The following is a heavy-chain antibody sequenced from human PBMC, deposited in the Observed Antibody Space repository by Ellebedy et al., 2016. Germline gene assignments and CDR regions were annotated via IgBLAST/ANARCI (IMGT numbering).Heavy chain of an antibody. CDR3: ARDTGSDDFWSGSYYYYRMDV. Sequence: GESLKISCAASGFTFSDYYMSWIRQAPGKGLEWVSYISSDGGAINYADSVKGRFTISRDNARNSLFLQMDSLGADDTAVYYCARDTGSDDFWSGSYYYYRMDVWGNGATVTVSS. J-gene: IGHJ6*04. V-gene: IGHV3-11*01. CDR2: ISSDGGAI. D-gene: IGHD3-3*01. CDR1: GFTFSDYY.